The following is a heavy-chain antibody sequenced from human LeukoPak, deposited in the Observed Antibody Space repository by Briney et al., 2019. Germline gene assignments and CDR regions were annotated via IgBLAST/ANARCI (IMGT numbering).Heavy chain of an antibody. V-gene: IGHV4-34*01. J-gene: IGHJ6*02. CDR1: GGSFSGYY. CDR2: INHSGST. D-gene: IGHD2-2*01. Sequence: SETLSLTCAVYGGSFSGYYWSWICQRPGKGLERIGDINHSGSTNYNPSLKSRVTISVDTSKNQFSLKLSSVTAADTAVYYCAHGIVVVPAAMSGGYYYYYGMDVWGQGTTVTVSS. CDR3: AHGIVVVPAAMSGGYYYYYGMDV.